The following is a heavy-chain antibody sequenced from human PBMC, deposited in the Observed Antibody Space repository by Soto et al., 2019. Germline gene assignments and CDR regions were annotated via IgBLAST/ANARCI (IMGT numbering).Heavy chain of an antibody. CDR2: ISTKGGTT. CDR3: AKPTRTPPTGWLLPFFDS. CDR1: GFTFSSFA. Sequence: GGSLRLSCAASGFTFSSFAMNWVRQAPGKGLEWVSVISTKGGTTYYADSVKGRFTISRDNSENTLYLQMGSLRAEDTAVYYCAKPTRTPPTGWLLPFFDSWGQGTLVTVSS. J-gene: IGHJ4*02. V-gene: IGHV3-23*01. D-gene: IGHD2-21*02.